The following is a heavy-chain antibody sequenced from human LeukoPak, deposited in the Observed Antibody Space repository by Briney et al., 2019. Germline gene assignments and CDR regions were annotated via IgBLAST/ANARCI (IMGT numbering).Heavy chain of an antibody. CDR3: ARERRRYCSSTSCSRGPYYYYGMDV. J-gene: IGHJ6*02. CDR1: GFTVSSNY. Sequence: GGSLRLSCAASGFTVSSNYMSWVRQAPGKGLEWVSVIYSGGSTYYADSVKGKFTISRDNSKNTLYLQMNSLRAEDTAVYYCARERRRYCSSTSCSRGPYYYYGMDVWGQGTTVTVSS. V-gene: IGHV3-66*01. CDR2: IYSGGST. D-gene: IGHD2-2*01.